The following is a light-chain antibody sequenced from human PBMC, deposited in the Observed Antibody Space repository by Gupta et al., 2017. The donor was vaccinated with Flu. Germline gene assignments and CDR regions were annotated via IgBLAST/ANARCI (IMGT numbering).Light chain of an antibody. Sequence: QLTQSPSFLSASLGDRVTITCRASQGISTYLVWYQQKPGKAPKLLIYAASTLQSGVPSTFSGSGSGTEFTLTISSLQPEDFATYYCQQLDSYPLTFGGGTKVEIK. CDR3: QQLDSYPLT. CDR2: AAS. J-gene: IGKJ4*01. CDR1: QGISTY. V-gene: IGKV1-9*01.